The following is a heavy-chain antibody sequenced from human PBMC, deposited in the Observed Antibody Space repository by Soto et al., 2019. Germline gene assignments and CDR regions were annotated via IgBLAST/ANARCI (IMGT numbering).Heavy chain of an antibody. CDR2: IVVGSGNT. D-gene: IGHD3-16*02. J-gene: IGHJ6*02. V-gene: IGHV1-58*01. CDR1: GFTFTSSA. CDR3: AALHYDYVWGSYRSDYGMDV. Sequence: SVKVSWKASGFTFTSSAVQWVRQARGQRLELIGWIVVGSGNTNYAQKFQERVTITRDMSTSTAYMELSSLRSEDTAVYYCAALHYDYVWGSYRSDYGMDVWGQGTTVTVSS.